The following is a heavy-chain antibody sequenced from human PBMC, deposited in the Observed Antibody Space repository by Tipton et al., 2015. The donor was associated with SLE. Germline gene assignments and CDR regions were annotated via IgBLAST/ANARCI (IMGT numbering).Heavy chain of an antibody. Sequence: QLVQSGAEVKKPGASVTVSCKASGYTFTGYGISWVRQAPGQGLEWMGWISAYNGNTDYAQKLRGRVTVTTDTSTNTAYLELRSLTSDDTALYYCARDVPASGSHLLDSWGQGTLVTVSS. D-gene: IGHD6-13*01. V-gene: IGHV1-18*01. CDR2: ISAYNGNT. CDR3: ARDVPASGSHLLDS. J-gene: IGHJ4*02. CDR1: GYTFTGYG.